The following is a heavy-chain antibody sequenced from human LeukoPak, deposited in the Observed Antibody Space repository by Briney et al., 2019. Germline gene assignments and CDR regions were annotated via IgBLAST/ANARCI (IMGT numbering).Heavy chain of an antibody. V-gene: IGHV1-18*01. CDR1: GYTFTSYG. CDR3: ARDRAVTMVRGVIGLFFDY. CDR2: ISAYNGNT. D-gene: IGHD3-10*01. Sequence: ASVKVSCKASGYTFTSYGISWVRQAPRQRLEWMGWISAYNGNTNYAQKLQGRVTMTTDTSTSTAYMELRSLRSDDTAVYYCARDRAVTMVRGVIGLFFDYWGQGTLVTVSS. J-gene: IGHJ4*02.